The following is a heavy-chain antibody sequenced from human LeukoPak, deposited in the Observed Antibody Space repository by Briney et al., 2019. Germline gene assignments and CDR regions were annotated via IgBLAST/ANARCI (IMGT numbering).Heavy chain of an antibody. V-gene: IGHV3-30-3*01. D-gene: IGHD3-3*01. J-gene: IGHJ4*02. Sequence: PGGSLSLSFAASGSIFGAYARHWSGRAPGKGLGGGAVISYDGSNKYYADSVKGRFTISRDNSKNTLYLQMNSLRAEDTAVYYCARDKDFWSGSIDYWGQGTLVTVSS. CDR1: GSIFGAYA. CDR2: ISYDGSNK. CDR3: ARDKDFWSGSIDY.